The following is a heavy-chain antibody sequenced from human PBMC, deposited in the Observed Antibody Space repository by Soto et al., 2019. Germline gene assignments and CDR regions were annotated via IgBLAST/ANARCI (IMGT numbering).Heavy chain of an antibody. Sequence: GASVKVSCKVSGYTLTELSMHWVRQAPGKGLEWMGGFDPEDGETIYAQKFQGRVTMTEDTSTDTAYMELSSLRSEDTAVYYCATRKGYDFWSGYYTLDWFDPWGQGTRVTVSS. CDR2: FDPEDGET. CDR1: GYTLTELS. V-gene: IGHV1-24*01. D-gene: IGHD3-3*01. J-gene: IGHJ5*02. CDR3: ATRKGYDFWSGYYTLDWFDP.